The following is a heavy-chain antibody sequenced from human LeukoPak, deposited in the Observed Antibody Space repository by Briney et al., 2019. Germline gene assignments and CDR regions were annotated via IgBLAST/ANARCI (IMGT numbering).Heavy chain of an antibody. CDR1: GFTYSSYE. D-gene: IGHD3-10*02. Sequence: GGSLRLSCAASGFTYSSYEMDWVRQAPGKGLEWVSYISSSGSTIYYADSVKGRFTISRDNAKNSLYLQMNSLRAEDTAVYYCAELGITMIGGVWGKGTTVTISS. J-gene: IGHJ6*04. V-gene: IGHV3-48*03. CDR2: ISSSGSTI. CDR3: AELGITMIGGV.